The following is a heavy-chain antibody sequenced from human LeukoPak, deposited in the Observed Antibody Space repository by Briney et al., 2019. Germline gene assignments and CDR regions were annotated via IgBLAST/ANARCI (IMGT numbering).Heavy chain of an antibody. CDR1: GYTFTSYD. J-gene: IGHJ4*02. V-gene: IGHV1-8*03. D-gene: IGHD4-17*01. CDR3: ARVRGDYGDYPWYFDY. Sequence: ASVRVSCKASGYTFTSYDINWVRQATGQGLEWMGWMNPNSGNTGYAQKFQGRVTITRNTSISTAYMELSSLRSEDTAVYYCARVRGDYGDYPWYFDYWGQGTLVTVSS. CDR2: MNPNSGNT.